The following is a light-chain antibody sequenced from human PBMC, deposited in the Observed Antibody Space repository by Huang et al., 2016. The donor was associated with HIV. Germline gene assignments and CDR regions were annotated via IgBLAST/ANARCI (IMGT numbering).Light chain of an antibody. Sequence: DIQMTQSPSFLSASVGDRVTITCRPNQTIHTLLNWYRQKQETSPNLLNYSSSTLQTGVSTRFNGGGSRTDFTLTITNVQYEDFANYYCQQSYAFPYTFGPGTKLEIK. CDR2: SSS. V-gene: IGKV1-39*01. J-gene: IGKJ2*01. CDR3: QQSYAFPYT. CDR1: QTIHTL.